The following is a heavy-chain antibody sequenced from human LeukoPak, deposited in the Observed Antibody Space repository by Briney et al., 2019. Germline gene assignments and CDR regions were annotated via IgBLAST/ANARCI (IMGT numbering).Heavy chain of an antibody. CDR2: ISSSSAYI. J-gene: IGHJ3*02. CDR1: GFTFSSYS. D-gene: IGHD5-24*01. CDR3: AKKMDDAFVI. Sequence: GGSLRLSCVASGFTFSSYSMNWVRQAPGKGLEWVSFISSSSAYISYADPVKGRFTISRDTAKNSLYLQMNNLRAEGTAVYYCAKKMDDAFVIWGQGTMVTVSS. V-gene: IGHV3-21*01.